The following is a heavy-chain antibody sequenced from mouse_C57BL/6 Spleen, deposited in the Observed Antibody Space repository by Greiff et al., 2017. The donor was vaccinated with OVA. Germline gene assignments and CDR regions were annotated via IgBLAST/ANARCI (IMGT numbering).Heavy chain of an antibody. D-gene: IGHD1-1*01. CDR2: IHPNSGST. J-gene: IGHJ1*03. Sequence: VKLQQPGAELVKPGASVKLSCKASGYTFTSYWMHWVKQRPGQGLEWIGMIHPNSGSTNYNEKFKSKATLTVDKSSSTAYMQLSSLTSEDSAVYYCARLTTVVPHWYFDVWGTGTTVTVSS. CDR1: GYTFTSYW. CDR3: ARLTTVVPHWYFDV. V-gene: IGHV1-64*01.